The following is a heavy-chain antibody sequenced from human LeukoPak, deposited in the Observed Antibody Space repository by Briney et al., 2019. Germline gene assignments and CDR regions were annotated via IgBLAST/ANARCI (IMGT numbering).Heavy chain of an antibody. CDR3: ARYNSMFRGVTTSDH. D-gene: IGHD3-10*01. Sequence: ASVKVSCKASGYTFTNYGFNWVRQAPGQGLEWMGNSAYNGDTNYAQKFQDRVTMTTDTSTSTAYMELRSLKSDDTAVYYCARYNSMFRGVTTSDHWGQGTLVIVSS. V-gene: IGHV1-18*01. CDR2: SAYNGDT. J-gene: IGHJ4*02. CDR1: GYTFTNYG.